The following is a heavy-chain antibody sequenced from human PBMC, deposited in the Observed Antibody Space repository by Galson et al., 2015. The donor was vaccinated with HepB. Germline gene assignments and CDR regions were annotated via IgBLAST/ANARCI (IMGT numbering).Heavy chain of an antibody. J-gene: IGHJ4*02. CDR2: ISWNSVSI. D-gene: IGHD1-1*01. Sequence: SLRLSCAASGFTFDDYAMHWVRQVPGKGLEWVSGISWNSVSITYANSVKGRFTISRDNAKNSLYLQMNSLRAEDTALYYCAKDLGTTGTYVGFDYWGQGTLVSVSS. CDR1: GFTFDDYA. CDR3: AKDLGTTGTYVGFDY. V-gene: IGHV3-9*01.